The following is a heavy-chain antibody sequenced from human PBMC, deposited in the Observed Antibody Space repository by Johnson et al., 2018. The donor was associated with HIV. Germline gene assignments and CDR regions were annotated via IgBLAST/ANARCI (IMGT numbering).Heavy chain of an antibody. J-gene: IGHJ3*02. CDR1: GFTFISYG. CDR3: ARVVGYKYGSAGDNDAFDI. V-gene: IGHV3-20*04. Sequence: VQLVESGGGVVQPGRALSLSCAAPGFTFISYGMTWVRHAPGKGREWVSGINWDGGVPGYADSLTGRFTIPRDNARNSLYLQMNSLRAEDTALYFCARVVGYKYGSAGDNDAFDIWGQGTMVTVSS. CDR2: INWDGGVP. D-gene: IGHD5-18*01.